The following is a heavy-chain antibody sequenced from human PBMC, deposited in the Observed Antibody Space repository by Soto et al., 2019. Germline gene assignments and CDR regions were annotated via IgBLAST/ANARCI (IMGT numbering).Heavy chain of an antibody. CDR2: IYHRGST. Sequence: QVQLQESGPGLVKPSGTLSLTCAVSGGSISSSNWWSWVRQPPGKGLEWIGEIYHRGSTNYNPSLRGRVTISVDKSKNQFSLKLSSVTAADTAVYYCASYSSSWYWFDPWGQGTLVTVSS. D-gene: IGHD6-13*01. CDR1: GGSISSSNW. V-gene: IGHV4-4*02. CDR3: ASYSSSWYWFDP. J-gene: IGHJ5*02.